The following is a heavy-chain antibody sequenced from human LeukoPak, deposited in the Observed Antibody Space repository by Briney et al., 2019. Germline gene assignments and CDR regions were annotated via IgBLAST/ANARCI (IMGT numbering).Heavy chain of an antibody. V-gene: IGHV4-34*01. D-gene: IGHD5-12*01. CDR1: GGFFRGYY. CDR3: ARMGGYSGYATH. J-gene: IGHJ4*02. Sequence: PSETLSLTCDVYGGFFRGYYWSWIRQPPGKGLEWIGEMHYSGSTNYNPSLKSRVIISVDTSKNQFSLNLSSVTAADTAVFYCARMGGYSGYATHWGQGTLVTVSS. CDR2: MHYSGST.